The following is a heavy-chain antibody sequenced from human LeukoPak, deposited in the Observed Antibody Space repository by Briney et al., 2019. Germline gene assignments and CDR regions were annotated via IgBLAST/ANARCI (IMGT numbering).Heavy chain of an antibody. CDR3: ARPYYDWSNEFYP. CDR2: INPNSGGT. V-gene: IGHV1-2*06. D-gene: IGHD3-22*01. J-gene: IGHJ5*02. Sequence: GASVKVSCKASGYTFTGYYMHWVRQAPGQGLEWMGRINPNSGGTNYAQKFQGRVTMTRDTSISTAYMELSRLRSDDTAVYYCARPYYDWSNEFYPWGQGTLVTGSS. CDR1: GYTFTGYY.